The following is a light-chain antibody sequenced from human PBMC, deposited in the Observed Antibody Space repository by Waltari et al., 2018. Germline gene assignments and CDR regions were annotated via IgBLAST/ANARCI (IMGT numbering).Light chain of an antibody. CDR3: LSRDISSTRF. V-gene: IGLV3-19*01. Sequence: SSELTQDPTVSVALGQTVRITCQGDSLRRYSASWYQQRPGQAPVLVFYGQDNRPSGIPDRFLGSTEGDTATLTITGTQAEDEADYYCLSRDISSTRFFGGGTRLTV. CDR2: GQD. CDR1: SLRRYS. J-gene: IGLJ2*01.